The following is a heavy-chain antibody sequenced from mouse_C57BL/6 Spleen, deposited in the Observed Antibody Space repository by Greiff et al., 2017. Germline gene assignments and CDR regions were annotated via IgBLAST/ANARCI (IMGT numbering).Heavy chain of an antibody. CDR2: IYPRSGNT. V-gene: IGHV1-81*01. Sequence: QVQLQQSGAELARPGASVKLSCKASGYTFTSYGISWVKQRTGQGLEWIGEIYPRSGNTYYNEKFKGKATLTADKSSSTAYMELRSLTSEDSAVYFCAKDYGSRDWYFDVWGTGTTVTGSS. J-gene: IGHJ1*03. D-gene: IGHD1-1*01. CDR3: AKDYGSRDWYFDV. CDR1: GYTFTSYG.